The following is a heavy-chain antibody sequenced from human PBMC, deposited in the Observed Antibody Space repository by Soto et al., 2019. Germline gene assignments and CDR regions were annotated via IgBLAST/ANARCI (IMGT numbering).Heavy chain of an antibody. V-gene: IGHV5-51*01. D-gene: IGHD5-12*01. J-gene: IGHJ6*04. Sequence: GESLKISCNGSGYSFTSYWIGWVRQVPGKGLYWMGIIYPGDSATRYSPSFQGQVTISADKSISTSYLQWSSLKASDTAMYYCARHSGGYNAYDYYYGMDVWGEGTTVTVSA. CDR1: GYSFTSYW. CDR2: IYPGDSAT. CDR3: ARHSGGYNAYDYYYGMDV.